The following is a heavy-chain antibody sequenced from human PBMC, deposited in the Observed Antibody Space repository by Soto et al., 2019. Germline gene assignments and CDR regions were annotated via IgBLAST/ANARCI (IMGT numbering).Heavy chain of an antibody. D-gene: IGHD1-7*01. CDR3: ARDPPELLAYFDY. V-gene: IGHV3-21*01. CDR1: GFTFSSYS. CDR2: ISSSSYI. J-gene: IGHJ4*02. Sequence: GGSLRLSCAASGFTFSSYSMNWVRQAPGKGLEWVSSISSSSYIYYADSVKGRFTISRDNAKNSLYLQMNSLRAEDTAVYYCARDPPELLAYFDYWGQGTLVTVSS.